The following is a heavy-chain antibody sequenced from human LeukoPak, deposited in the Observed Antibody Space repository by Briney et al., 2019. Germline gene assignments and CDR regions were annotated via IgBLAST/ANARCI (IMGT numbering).Heavy chain of an antibody. CDR2: ISTSSTYI. D-gene: IGHD2-15*01. J-gene: IGHJ4*02. CDR1: GFTFSSYG. Sequence: GSLRLSCAASGFTFSSYGMSWVRQAPGKGLEWVSSISTSSTYIYYADSVKGRFTMSRDNAKNSLYLQMNSLRAEDTAVYYCAGGQGIGGQGTLVTVSS. CDR3: AGGQGI. V-gene: IGHV3-21*01.